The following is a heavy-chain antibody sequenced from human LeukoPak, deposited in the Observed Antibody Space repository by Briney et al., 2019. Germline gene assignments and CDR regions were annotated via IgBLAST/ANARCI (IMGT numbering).Heavy chain of an antibody. J-gene: IGHJ4*02. CDR1: GYTFTGYY. D-gene: IGHD3-22*01. CDR2: INPNSGGT. CDR3: ARGRPYYYDSSGYYVPPGFDY. Sequence: ASVKVSCKASGYTFTGYYMHWVRQAPGQGLEWMGWINPNSGGTNYAQKFQGRVTMTRDTSISTAYMELSRLRSDDTAVYYCARGRPYYYDSSGYYVPPGFDYWGQGTLVTVSS. V-gene: IGHV1-2*02.